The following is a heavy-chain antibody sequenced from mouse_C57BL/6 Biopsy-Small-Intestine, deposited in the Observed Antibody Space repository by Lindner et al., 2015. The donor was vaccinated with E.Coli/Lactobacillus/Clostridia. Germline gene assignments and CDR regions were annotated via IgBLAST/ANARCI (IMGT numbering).Heavy chain of an antibody. D-gene: IGHD2-1*01. CDR2: IYPVSGYT. Sequence: VQLQESGAELVKTGASLKLSCKASGYTFTSHWINWMKQRPGQGLEWIGNIYPVSGYTQYNEKFKNQATLTVDISSNTAYMQLSSLTSDDSAVYYCARSGGNLFAYWGQGTLVTVSA. CDR3: ARSGGNLFAY. J-gene: IGHJ3*01. CDR1: GYTFTSHW. V-gene: IGHV1S61*01.